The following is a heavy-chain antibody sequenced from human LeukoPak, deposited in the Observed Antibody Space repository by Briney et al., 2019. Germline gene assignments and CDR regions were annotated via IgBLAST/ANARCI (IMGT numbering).Heavy chain of an antibody. Sequence: GGSLRLSCAASGFTFRGSAMHWVRQASGKGLEWVGRIRSKANSYATAYAASVKGRFTISRDDSKNTAYLQMNSLKTEDTAVYYCTRGALINDYWGQGTLVTVSS. V-gene: IGHV3-73*01. D-gene: IGHD1-26*01. CDR2: IRSKANSYAT. CDR1: GFTFRGSA. J-gene: IGHJ4*02. CDR3: TRGALINDY.